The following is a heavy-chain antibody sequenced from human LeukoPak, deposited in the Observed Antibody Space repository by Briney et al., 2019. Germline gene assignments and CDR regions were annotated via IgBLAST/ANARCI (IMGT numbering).Heavy chain of an antibody. CDR1: AFTFSSYW. J-gene: IGHJ4*02. Sequence: GGSLRLSCAASAFTFSSYWMHWVRHVPGKGLMWVSRINSDGSSTSYADSVKGRFTISRDNAKNTLYLQMNSLRAEDTAVYHCARSYNYGDVFNYWGQGTLVTVSS. CDR3: ARSYNYGDVFNY. D-gene: IGHD4-17*01. CDR2: INSDGSST. V-gene: IGHV3-74*01.